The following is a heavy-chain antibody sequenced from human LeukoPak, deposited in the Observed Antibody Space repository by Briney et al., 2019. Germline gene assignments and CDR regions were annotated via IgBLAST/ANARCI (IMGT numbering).Heavy chain of an antibody. CDR3: ARDGYGSGKGFFDY. Sequence: ASVKVSCKVSGYTLTELSMHWVRQAPGKGLEWMGGFDPEDGETIYAQKFQGRVTMTEDTSTDTAYMELRSLRPDDTAVYYCARDGYGSGKGFFDYWGQGTLVTVSS. CDR2: FDPEDGET. V-gene: IGHV1-24*01. J-gene: IGHJ4*02. CDR1: GYTLTELS. D-gene: IGHD3-10*01.